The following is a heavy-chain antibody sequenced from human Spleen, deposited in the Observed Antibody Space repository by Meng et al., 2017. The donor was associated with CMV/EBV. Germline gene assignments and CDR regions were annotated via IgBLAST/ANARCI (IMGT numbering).Heavy chain of an antibody. CDR3: ARDDKYSSSSPFDY. D-gene: IGHD6-6*01. CDR1: GYTFTSYG. Sequence: KASGYTFTSYGISWVRQAPGQGLEWMGWISAYNGNTNYAQRLQGRVTMTTDTSTSTAYMELRSLRSDDTAVYYCARDDKYSSSSPFDYWGQGTLVTVSS. J-gene: IGHJ4*02. V-gene: IGHV1-18*04. CDR2: ISAYNGNT.